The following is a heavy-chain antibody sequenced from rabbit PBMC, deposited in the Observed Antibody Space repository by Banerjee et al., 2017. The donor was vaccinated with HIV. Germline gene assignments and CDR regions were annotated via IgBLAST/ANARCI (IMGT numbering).Heavy chain of an antibody. CDR1: GIDFSSYG. CDR3: ARAYNSGWGGYFNL. V-gene: IGHV1S47*01. CDR2: IYPDYGST. Sequence: QEQLVESGGGLVTLGGSLKLSCKASGIDFSSYGISWVRQAPGKGLEWIAYIYPDYGSTDYASWVNGRFTISLDNAQNTVFLQMTSLTAADTATYFCARAYNSGWGGYFNLWGPGTLVTVS. J-gene: IGHJ4*01. D-gene: IGHD4-1*01.